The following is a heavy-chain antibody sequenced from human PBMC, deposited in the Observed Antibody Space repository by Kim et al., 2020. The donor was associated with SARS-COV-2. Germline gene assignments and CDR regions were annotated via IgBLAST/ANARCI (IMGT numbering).Heavy chain of an antibody. CDR3: ARVRRESTIFGVAPPRAFDY. V-gene: IGHV1-3*01. Sequence: GRVTITRDTSASTAYMELSSLRSEDTAVYYCARVRRESTIFGVAPPRAFDYWGQGTLVTVSS. J-gene: IGHJ4*02. D-gene: IGHD3-3*01.